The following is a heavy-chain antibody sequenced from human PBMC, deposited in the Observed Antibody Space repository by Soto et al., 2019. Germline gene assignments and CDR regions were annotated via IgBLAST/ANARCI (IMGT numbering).Heavy chain of an antibody. J-gene: IGHJ3*01. CDR2: ISASGSRT. CDR1: GFTFNNYA. D-gene: IGHD4-17*01. V-gene: IGHV3-23*01. CDR3: GKDPNGDYVGGFEF. Sequence: EVQLLESGGGLVQPGGSLTLSCAASGFTFNNYAMSWSRQAPGKGLEWVSGISASGSRTFYADSVKGRFTVSRDFSKNTLSLQMDSLRAEDTAVYFCGKDPNGDYVGGFEFWGPGTMVTVSS.